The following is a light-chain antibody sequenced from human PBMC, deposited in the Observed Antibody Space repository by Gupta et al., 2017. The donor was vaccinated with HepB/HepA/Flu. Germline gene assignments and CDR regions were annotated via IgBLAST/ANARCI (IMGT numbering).Light chain of an antibody. J-gene: IGKJ4*01. CDR1: QNINSC. CDR3: QHYSNFPLT. Sequence: DIQLTQSPSTLAASVGDRVSITCRASQNINSCNAWYQRKPGKVPKFLFYKTSSLQSGVPSRFSGSGSETQFSLTINTLQPDDSSTYYCQHYSNFPLTFGGGTKVEIK. CDR2: KTS. V-gene: IGKV1-5*03.